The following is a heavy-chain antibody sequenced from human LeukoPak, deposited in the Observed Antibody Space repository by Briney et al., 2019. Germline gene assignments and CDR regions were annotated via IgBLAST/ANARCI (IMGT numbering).Heavy chain of an antibody. V-gene: IGHV3-21*01. Sequence: GGSLRLSCAASGFTFSSYSMNWVRQAPGKGLEWVSSISSSSSYIYYADSVKGRFTISRDSAKNSLYLQMNSLRAEDTAVYYCARGTPPRSIATYDYWGQGTLVTVSS. CDR2: ISSSSSYI. CDR1: GFTFSSYS. J-gene: IGHJ4*02. CDR3: ARGTPPRSIATYDY. D-gene: IGHD6-6*01.